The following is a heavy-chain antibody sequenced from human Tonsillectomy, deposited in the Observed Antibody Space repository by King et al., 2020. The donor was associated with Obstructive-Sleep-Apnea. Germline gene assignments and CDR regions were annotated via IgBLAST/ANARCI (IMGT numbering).Heavy chain of an antibody. CDR3: ARAPYGSGIIDWFDP. Sequence: QLQESGPGLVKPSETLSLTCTVTGGSISSYYWSWIRQPPGKGLEWIGYIYYSVTSNYNPSLKSRVTISVDTSKNQFSLMLSSVTAAVTAVYYCARAPYGSGIIDWFDPWGQGTLVTVSS. CDR1: GGSISSYY. CDR2: IYYSVTS. J-gene: IGHJ5*02. V-gene: IGHV4-59*01. D-gene: IGHD3-10*01.